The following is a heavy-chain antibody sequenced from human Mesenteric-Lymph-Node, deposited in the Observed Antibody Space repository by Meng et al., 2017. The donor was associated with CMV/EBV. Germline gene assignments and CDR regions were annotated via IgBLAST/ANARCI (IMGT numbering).Heavy chain of an antibody. CDR1: GFTFSSYN. CDR2: IYSGSGVT. V-gene: IGHV3-23*03. Sequence: GESLKISCAASGFTFSSYNMYWVRQPPGKGLEWVSIIYSGSGVTYYVDSVKGRFTISRDDSKNTLYLQMNSLRAEDTAVYYCAKDNGVSWGYSSSWDRTEYFDYWGQGTLVTVSS. D-gene: IGHD6-13*01. J-gene: IGHJ4*02. CDR3: AKDNGVSWGYSSSWDRTEYFDY.